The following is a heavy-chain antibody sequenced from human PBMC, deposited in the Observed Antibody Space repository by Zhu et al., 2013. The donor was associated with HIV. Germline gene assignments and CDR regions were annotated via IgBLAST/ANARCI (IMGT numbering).Heavy chain of an antibody. CDR1: GGTFSSYA. CDR2: IIPIFGTA. D-gene: IGHD6-13*01. J-gene: IGHJ6*02. Sequence: QVQLVQSGAEVKKPGSSVKVSCKASGGTFSSYAISWVRQAPGQGLEWMGGIIPIFGTANYAQKFQGRVTITADESTSTAYMELSSLRSEDTAVYYCASYRRYSSSWFKYYYGMDVWGQGTTVTVSS. V-gene: IGHV1-69*01. CDR3: ASYRRYSSSWFKYYYGMDV.